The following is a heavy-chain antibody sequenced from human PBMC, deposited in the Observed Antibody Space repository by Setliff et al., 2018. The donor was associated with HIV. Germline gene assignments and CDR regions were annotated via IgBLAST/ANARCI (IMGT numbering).Heavy chain of an antibody. V-gene: IGHV4-59*08. Sequence: KTSETLSLTCTVSGGSISNYYWSWIRQPPGKGLEWIGCGYYSGITNYDPSLKSRVSISVDASKNQFSLRLDSVTVSDSAVYFCARSSRGSLRDLDYWGPGTLVTVSS. CDR3: ARSSRGSLRDLDY. D-gene: IGHD2-21*02. CDR2: GYYSGIT. CDR1: GGSISNYY. J-gene: IGHJ4*02.